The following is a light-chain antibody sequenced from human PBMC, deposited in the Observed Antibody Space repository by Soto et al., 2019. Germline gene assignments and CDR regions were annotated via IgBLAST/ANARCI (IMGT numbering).Light chain of an antibody. CDR3: QQYNNWPPWT. Sequence: EIVMTQSPATLSVSPGERATLSCRASQSVSSNLAWYQQKPGQAPMLLIYGASTRATGFPARFSGSGSGTEFTLTSCSLQSKDFTVYYCQQYNNWPPWTLGQGTKVEIK. V-gene: IGKV3-15*01. J-gene: IGKJ1*01. CDR2: GAS. CDR1: QSVSSN.